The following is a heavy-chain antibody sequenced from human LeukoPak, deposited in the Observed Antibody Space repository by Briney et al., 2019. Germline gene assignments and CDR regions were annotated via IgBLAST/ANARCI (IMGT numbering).Heavy chain of an antibody. CDR2: IYSGGRT. CDR1: AFTVNSNY. V-gene: IGHV3-66*04. CDR3: AGRNSSSDSSSGWYSIYYYYGMDV. D-gene: IGHD6-19*01. Sequence: GGSLSFSCAAYAFTVNSNYMSRVRQAPGKGLEWVLVIYSGGRTYSADSVKGRFTICRDNSKNTLYHQMNSLRAEDTAVYYCAGRNSSSDSSSGWYSIYYYYGMDVWGQGTTVTVSS. J-gene: IGHJ6*02.